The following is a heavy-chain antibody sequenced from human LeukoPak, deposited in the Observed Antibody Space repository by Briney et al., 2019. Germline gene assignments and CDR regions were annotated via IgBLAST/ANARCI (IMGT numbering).Heavy chain of an antibody. V-gene: IGHV1-69*05. J-gene: IGHJ5*02. D-gene: IGHD1-26*01. Sequence: SVKVSCKASGGTFSSYAISWVRQAPGQGLEWMGGIIPIFGTANYAQKFQGRVTITTDESTSTAYMELSSLRSEDTAVYYCASVRLVGATGARWFDTWGQGTLVTVSS. CDR2: IIPIFGTA. CDR1: GGTFSSYA. CDR3: ASVRLVGATGARWFDT.